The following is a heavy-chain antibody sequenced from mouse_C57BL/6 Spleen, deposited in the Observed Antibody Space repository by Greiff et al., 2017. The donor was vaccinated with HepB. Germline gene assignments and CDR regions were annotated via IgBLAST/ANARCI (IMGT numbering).Heavy chain of an antibody. CDR2: INYDGSST. CDR3: AREGYGNAMDY. Sequence: EVQLVESEGGLVQPGRSMKLSCTASGFTFSDYYMAWVRQVPEKGLEWVANINYDGSSTYYLDSLKSRFIISRDNAKNILYLQMSSLKSEDTATYYCAREGYGNAMDYWGQGTSVTVSS. V-gene: IGHV5-16*01. D-gene: IGHD3-2*02. CDR1: GFTFSDYY. J-gene: IGHJ4*01.